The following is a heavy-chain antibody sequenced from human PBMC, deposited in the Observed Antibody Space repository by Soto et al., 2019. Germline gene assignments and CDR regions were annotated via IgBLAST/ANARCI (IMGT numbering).Heavy chain of an antibody. V-gene: IGHV3-33*01. CDR3: ARDLGRWPLSYFDY. CDR2: IWYDGTNK. J-gene: IGHJ4*02. Sequence: GGSLRLSCAPSGFTFSSYGMHWVRQAPGKGLEWVAVIWYDGTNKYYADSVKGRFTISRDNSKNTLYLQMNSLRAEDTAVYYCARDLGRWPLSYFDYWGQGTLVTVSS. D-gene: IGHD4-17*01. CDR1: GFTFSSYG.